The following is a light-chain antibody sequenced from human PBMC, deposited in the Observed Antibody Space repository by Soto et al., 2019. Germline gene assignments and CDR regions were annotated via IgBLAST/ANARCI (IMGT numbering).Light chain of an antibody. Sequence: EIVLTQSPATLSLSPGERATLSCRASQSVDSYLAWYQQKVGQAPRLLIYDASNRATGIPARFSGSGSGTDFTLTISRLQSEDFAVYYCQQYNNWPQTFGQGTKVDIK. J-gene: IGKJ1*01. V-gene: IGKV3-11*01. CDR1: QSVDSY. CDR3: QQYNNWPQT. CDR2: DAS.